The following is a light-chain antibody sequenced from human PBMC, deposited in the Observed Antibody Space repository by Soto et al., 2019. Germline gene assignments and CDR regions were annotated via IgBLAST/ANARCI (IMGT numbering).Light chain of an antibody. CDR2: EVS. CDR1: SSGVGGYNS. V-gene: IGLV2-8*01. CDR3: SSYAGTKNLV. Sequence: QSVLTQPPSASGSPGQSVTISCTGTSSGVGGYNSVSWYQQHPGKAPKLMIYEVSKRPSGVPDRFSASKSDNTASLTVSGLQAEDEAEYYCSSYAGTKNLVFGGGTKLTVL. J-gene: IGLJ3*02.